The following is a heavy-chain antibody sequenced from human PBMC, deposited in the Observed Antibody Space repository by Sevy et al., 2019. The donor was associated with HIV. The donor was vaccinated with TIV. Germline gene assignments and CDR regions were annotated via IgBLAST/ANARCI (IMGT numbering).Heavy chain of an antibody. Sequence: GGSLRLSCVVSGFSFSHYAFHWIRQAPGKGLEWVSLISYDGTYKYYADSVKGRFTISRDNSKNTLYLQMNSLRGNDTAVYYCARVAVSYCTNDCYHRFDYWGPGALVTVSS. J-gene: IGHJ4*02. CDR2: ISYDGTYK. CDR3: ARVAVSYCTNDCYHRFDY. D-gene: IGHD2-8*01. CDR1: GFSFSHYA. V-gene: IGHV3-30-3*01.